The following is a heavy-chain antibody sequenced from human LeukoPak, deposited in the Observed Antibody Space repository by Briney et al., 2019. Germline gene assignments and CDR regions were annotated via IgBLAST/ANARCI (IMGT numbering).Heavy chain of an antibody. J-gene: IGHJ3*01. CDR3: ARHSRVIVGAICAYDF. D-gene: IGHD1-26*01. CDR1: GSSIYSAYF. Sequence: SESLSLTCAVSGSSIYSAYFWAWIRQPPGKGLEWIGSIHHSGTIYYNPSLRSRVTISVGTSENHFSLNLNSVTAADTALYYCARHSRVIVGAICAYDFWGQGTKVTVSS. V-gene: IGHV4-38-2*01. CDR2: IHHSGTI.